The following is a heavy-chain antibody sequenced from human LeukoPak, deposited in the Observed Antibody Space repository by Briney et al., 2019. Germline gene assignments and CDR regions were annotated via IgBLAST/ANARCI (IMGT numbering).Heavy chain of an antibody. CDR2: IYYSGST. CDR1: GGSISSSSYY. Sequence: SETLSLTCTVSGGSISSSSYYWGWIRQPPGKGLEWIGSIYYSGSTYYNPSLKSRVTISVDKSKNQFSLKLSSVTAADTAVYYCARRSDYGDYLNWFDPWGQGTLVTVSS. D-gene: IGHD4-17*01. J-gene: IGHJ5*02. CDR3: ARRSDYGDYLNWFDP. V-gene: IGHV4-39*07.